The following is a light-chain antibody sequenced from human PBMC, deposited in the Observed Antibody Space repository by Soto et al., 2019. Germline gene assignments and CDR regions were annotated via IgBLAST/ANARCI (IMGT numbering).Light chain of an antibody. V-gene: IGKV1-5*03. CDR2: KAS. Sequence: DIQMTQSPPTLSASVGDRLTITCRARQSISSWLAWYQQKPGKAPKLLIYKASNLESGVPSRFSGSGSGTEFTLTINSLQPDDFATYYCQQYNSYSRTFGQGTKVEIK. J-gene: IGKJ1*01. CDR1: QSISSW. CDR3: QQYNSYSRT.